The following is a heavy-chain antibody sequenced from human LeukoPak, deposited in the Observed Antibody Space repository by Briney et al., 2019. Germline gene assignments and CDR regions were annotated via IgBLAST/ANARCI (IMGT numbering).Heavy chain of an antibody. J-gene: IGHJ4*02. V-gene: IGHV3-30*18. Sequence: GGSLRLSCAASGFTFSTYGMHWVRQAPGKGLEWVAVVSYDESSIYYADSVKGRFTISRDNSKDTVFLHMNSLRSDDTAVYYCTKAQLPRHEPGNYYFDYWGQGILVTVSS. D-gene: IGHD1-14*01. CDR2: VSYDESSI. CDR1: GFTFSTYG. CDR3: TKAQLPRHEPGNYYFDY.